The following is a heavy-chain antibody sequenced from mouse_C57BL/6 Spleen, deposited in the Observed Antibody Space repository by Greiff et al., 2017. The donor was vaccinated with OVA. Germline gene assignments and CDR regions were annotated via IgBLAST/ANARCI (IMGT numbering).Heavy chain of an antibody. V-gene: IGHV14-3*01. J-gene: IGHJ4*01. Sequence: VQLQQSVAELVRPGTSVKLSCTASGFNIKNTYMHWVKQRPEQGLEWIGRIDPANGNTKYAPKFQGKATITADTSSNTAYLQLSSLTSEDTAIYYCALTTVVTPYAMDYWGQGTSVTVSS. D-gene: IGHD1-1*01. CDR3: ALTTVVTPYAMDY. CDR1: GFNIKNTY. CDR2: IDPANGNT.